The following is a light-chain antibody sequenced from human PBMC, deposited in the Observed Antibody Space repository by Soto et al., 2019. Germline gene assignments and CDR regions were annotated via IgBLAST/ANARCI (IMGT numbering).Light chain of an antibody. Sequence: QSALTQPASVSGSPGQPITISCTGTSSDVGGYNYVSWYQQHPGKAPKLMIYDVSNRPSGVSNRFSGSKSGNTGSLTISGLQAEDEADYYCSSYTSSSTLVFGTGTKLTVL. J-gene: IGLJ1*01. CDR1: SSDVGGYNY. CDR3: SSYTSSSTLV. V-gene: IGLV2-14*01. CDR2: DVS.